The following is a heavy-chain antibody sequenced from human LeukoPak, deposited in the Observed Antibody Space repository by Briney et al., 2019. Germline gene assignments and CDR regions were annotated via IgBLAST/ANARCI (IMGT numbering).Heavy chain of an antibody. Sequence: SETLSLTCTVSGGSISSGDYYWSWIRQPPGKGLGWIGYIYYSGSTYYNPSLKSRVTISVDTSKNQFSLKLSSVTAADTAVYYCARDPLTIRGSYFDLWGRGTLVTVSS. V-gene: IGHV4-30-4*08. D-gene: IGHD3-3*02. J-gene: IGHJ2*01. CDR2: IYYSGST. CDR1: GGSISSGDYY. CDR3: ARDPLTIRGSYFDL.